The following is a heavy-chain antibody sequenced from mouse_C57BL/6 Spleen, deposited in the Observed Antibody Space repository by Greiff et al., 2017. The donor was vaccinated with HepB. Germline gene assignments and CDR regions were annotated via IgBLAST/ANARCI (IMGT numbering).Heavy chain of an antibody. CDR2: ISSGSSTI. CDR3: ARPGIKAWFAY. Sequence: EVQLQESGGGLVKPGGSLKLSCAASGFTFSDYGMHWVRQAPEKGLEWVAYISSGSSTIYYADTVKGRFTISRDNAKNTLFLQMTSLRSEDTAMYYCARPGIKAWFAYWGQGTLVTVSA. V-gene: IGHV5-17*01. D-gene: IGHD2-4*01. J-gene: IGHJ3*01. CDR1: GFTFSDYG.